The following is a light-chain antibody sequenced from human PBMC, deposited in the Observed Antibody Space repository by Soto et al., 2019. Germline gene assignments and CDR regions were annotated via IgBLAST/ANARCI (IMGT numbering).Light chain of an antibody. CDR3: QQYYTTLT. CDR1: QSVLYSSNSKNY. V-gene: IGKV4-1*01. Sequence: DIVMTQSPDSLAVSLGERATINCKSSQSVLYSSNSKNYLAWYQQKPGHPPKLLIYWASTRESGVPDRFSGSGSETDFTLTISSLQAEDVAVYYCQQYYTTLTFGGGTKVEIK. J-gene: IGKJ4*01. CDR2: WAS.